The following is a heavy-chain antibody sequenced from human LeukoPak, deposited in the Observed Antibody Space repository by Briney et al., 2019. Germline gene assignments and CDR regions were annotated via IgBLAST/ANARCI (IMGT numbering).Heavy chain of an antibody. CDR3: AHLDYYYYGMDV. Sequence: ASVKVSCKVSGYTLTELSMHWVRQAPGKGLEWMGGFDPEDGETIYAQKIQGRVTMTEDTSTDTAYMELSSLRSEDTAVYYCAHLDYYYYGMDVWGQGTTVTVSS. CDR2: FDPEDGET. J-gene: IGHJ6*02. V-gene: IGHV1-24*01. CDR1: GYTLTELS.